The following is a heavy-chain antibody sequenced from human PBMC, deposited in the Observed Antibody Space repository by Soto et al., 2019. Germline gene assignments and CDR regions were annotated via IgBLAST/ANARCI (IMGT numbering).Heavy chain of an antibody. V-gene: IGHV3-11*03. Sequence: GGSLRLSCAASGFSISDHYMSWIRQAPGKGLEWVSYSSNSGTFTKYADSVKGRFSISRDNAKNSLYLEINSLRGEDTAIYYCARSGDNYNVLDYWGQGTPVTVSS. J-gene: IGHJ4*02. CDR1: GFSISDHY. CDR2: SSNSGTFT. CDR3: ARSGDNYNVLDY. D-gene: IGHD3-10*02.